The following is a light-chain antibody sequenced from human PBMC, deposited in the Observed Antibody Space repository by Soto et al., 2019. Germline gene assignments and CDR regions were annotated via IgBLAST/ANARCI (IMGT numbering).Light chain of an antibody. CDR3: QQYSSMLS. V-gene: IGKV1-33*01. Sequence: DIQMTQSPSSLSASVGDRVTIACQSSHDVSGNLNWFQQKPGAAPKLLIYDASNLERGVPSRFSGSGSGTDFTLTISSLQPEDVATYYCQQYSSMLSLGGGTEVELK. CDR1: HDVSGN. J-gene: IGKJ4*01. CDR2: DAS.